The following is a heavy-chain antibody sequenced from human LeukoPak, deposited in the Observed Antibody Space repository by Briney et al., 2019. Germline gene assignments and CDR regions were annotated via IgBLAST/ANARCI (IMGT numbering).Heavy chain of an antibody. CDR1: GGSFSGYY. Sequence: SETLSLTCAVYGGSFSGYYWSWIRQPPGKGLEWIGEINHSGSTNYNPSLKSRVTISVDTSKNQFSLKQSSVTAADTAVYYCARVRGAGIDYWGQGTLVTVSS. CDR3: ARVRGAGIDY. CDR2: INHSGST. D-gene: IGHD6-13*01. J-gene: IGHJ4*02. V-gene: IGHV4-34*01.